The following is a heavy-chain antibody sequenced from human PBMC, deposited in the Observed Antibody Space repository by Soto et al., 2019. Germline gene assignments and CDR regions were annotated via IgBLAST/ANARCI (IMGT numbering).Heavy chain of an antibody. Sequence: QVQLVESGGGVVQPGRSLRLSCAASGFTFSSYAMHWVRQAPGKGLEWVAVISYDGSNKYYADSVKGRFTISRDNSKNTLYLQMNSLRAEDTAVYYCARSSAWLVSGVVVYWGQGTLVTVSS. D-gene: IGHD6-19*01. J-gene: IGHJ4*02. CDR3: ARSSAWLVSGVVVY. CDR2: ISYDGSNK. V-gene: IGHV3-30-3*01. CDR1: GFTFSSYA.